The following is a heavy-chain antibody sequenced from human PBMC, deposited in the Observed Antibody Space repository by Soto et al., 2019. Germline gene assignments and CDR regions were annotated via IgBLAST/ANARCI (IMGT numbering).Heavy chain of an antibody. Sequence: ASVKVSCKASGYTFTGYYMHWVRQAPGQGLEWMGWINPNSGGTNYAQKFQGRVTMTRDTSISTAYMELSRLRSDDTAVHYCARDRYCSSTSGLEGGFDPWGQGTLVTVSS. V-gene: IGHV1-2*02. CDR2: INPNSGGT. CDR3: ARDRYCSSTSGLEGGFDP. CDR1: GYTFTGYY. D-gene: IGHD2-2*01. J-gene: IGHJ5*02.